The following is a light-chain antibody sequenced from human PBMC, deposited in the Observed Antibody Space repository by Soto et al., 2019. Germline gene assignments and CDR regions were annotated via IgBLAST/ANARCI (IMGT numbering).Light chain of an antibody. CDR2: KAS. CDR3: QQYHIYSWT. V-gene: IGKV1-5*03. Sequence: DIPLTQSHSTLSASLLARMRIXWRASQSVSTWLAWYQQRPGKAPKLLIYKASSLESGVPPRFSGSGSGTEFTLTISSLQPGDFATYYCQQYHIYSWTFGQGTKVDIK. J-gene: IGKJ1*01. CDR1: QSVSTW.